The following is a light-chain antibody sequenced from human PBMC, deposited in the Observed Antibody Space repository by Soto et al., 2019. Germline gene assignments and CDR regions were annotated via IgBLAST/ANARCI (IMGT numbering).Light chain of an antibody. J-gene: IGKJ5*01. V-gene: IGKV3-20*01. CDR2: DAS. CDR3: QQYGSSPRT. CDR1: QSVTSNF. Sequence: EIVLTQSPGTLSLSPGERATLSCRASQSVTSNFLAWYQHTPGQAPRLLIYDASSRAAGIPDRFSGSGSGTDFILTISRLEPGDFAVYYCQQYGSSPRTFGRGTRLEIK.